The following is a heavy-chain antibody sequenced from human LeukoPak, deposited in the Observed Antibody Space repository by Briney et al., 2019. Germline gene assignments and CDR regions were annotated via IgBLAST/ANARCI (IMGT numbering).Heavy chain of an antibody. V-gene: IGHV3-33*01. Sequence: GRSLRLSCAASGFTFSSYGMHWVRQAPGKGLEWVAVIWYDGSNKYYADSVKGRFIISRDNSKNTLYLQMNSLRAEDTAVYYCARDPGYYGSGSYFDYWGQGTLVTVSS. D-gene: IGHD3-10*01. J-gene: IGHJ4*02. CDR2: IWYDGSNK. CDR3: ARDPGYYGSGSYFDY. CDR1: GFTFSSYG.